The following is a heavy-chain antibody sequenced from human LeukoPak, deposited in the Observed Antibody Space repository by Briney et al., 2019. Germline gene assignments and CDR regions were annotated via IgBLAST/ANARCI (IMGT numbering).Heavy chain of an antibody. CDR2: IYNSGST. V-gene: IGHV4-59*08. J-gene: IGHJ4*02. CDR3: ARHGKDYGDYGYYLGY. CDR1: GCSISSYY. Sequence: PSETLSLTCTVSGCSISSYYWSWIRQPPGKGLEWVGYIYNSGSTNYNPSLKSRVTISVATSKKQFCRKRSSVTGADTAVYYCARHGKDYGDYGYYLGYWGQGTLVTLSS. D-gene: IGHD4-17*01.